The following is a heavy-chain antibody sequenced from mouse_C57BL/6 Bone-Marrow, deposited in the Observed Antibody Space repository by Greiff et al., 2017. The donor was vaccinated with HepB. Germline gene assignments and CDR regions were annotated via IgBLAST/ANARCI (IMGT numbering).Heavy chain of an antibody. D-gene: IGHD2-2*01. CDR1: GYTFTSYW. CDR3: TRSYGYDASYWYFDV. CDR2: IYPGNSDT. J-gene: IGHJ1*03. V-gene: IGHV1-5*01. Sequence: EVQLQQSGTVLARPGASVKMSCKTSGYTFTSYWMHWVKQRPGQGLEWIGAIYPGNSDTSYNQKFKGKAKLTAVTSASTAYMELSSLTNEDSAVYYCTRSYGYDASYWYFDVWGTGTTVSVSS.